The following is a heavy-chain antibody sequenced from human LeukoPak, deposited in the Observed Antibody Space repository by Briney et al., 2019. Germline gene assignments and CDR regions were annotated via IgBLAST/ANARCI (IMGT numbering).Heavy chain of an antibody. V-gene: IGHV4-39*01. CDR1: GGSISSSCDY. J-gene: IGHJ3*01. Sequence: SETLSLTCTVSGGSISSSCDYWGWIRQPPGKGLEWIGSIYYTGSAYYNPSLKSRVTMSVATSKNQFSLKMNSVTAADTAVYYCVRHPSSGCLSWGQGTLFTVSS. CDR2: IYYTGSA. CDR3: VRHPSSGCLS. D-gene: IGHD6-19*01.